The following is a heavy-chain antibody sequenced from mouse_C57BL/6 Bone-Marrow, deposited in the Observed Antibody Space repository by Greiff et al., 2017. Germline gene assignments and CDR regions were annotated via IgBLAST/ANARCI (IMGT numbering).Heavy chain of an antibody. CDR1: GYTFTSYW. J-gene: IGHJ2*01. V-gene: IGHV1-55*01. Sequence: VQLQQPGAELVKPGASVKMSCKASGYTFTSYWINWVKQRPGKGLEWIGDIYPGSGSTNYNETFKSKATLTVDTSSSTAYMQLSSLTSDDSAVYYFVYGSSPYYFDYGGQGTTLTVSS. CDR3: VYGSSPYYFDY. CDR2: IYPGSGST. D-gene: IGHD1-1*01.